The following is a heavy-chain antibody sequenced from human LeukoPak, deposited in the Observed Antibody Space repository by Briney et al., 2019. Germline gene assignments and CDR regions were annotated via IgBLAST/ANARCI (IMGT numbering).Heavy chain of an antibody. CDR3: ARDRAAYYDSSGYPIPFDY. CDR2: ISAYNGNT. Sequence: ASVKVSCKASGYTFTSYGISWVRQAPGQGLEWMGWISAYNGNTNYVQKLQGRVTMTTDTSTSTAYMELRSLRSDDTAVYYCARDRAAYYDSSGYPIPFDYWGQGTLVTVSS. J-gene: IGHJ4*02. CDR1: GYTFTSYG. D-gene: IGHD3-22*01. V-gene: IGHV1-18*01.